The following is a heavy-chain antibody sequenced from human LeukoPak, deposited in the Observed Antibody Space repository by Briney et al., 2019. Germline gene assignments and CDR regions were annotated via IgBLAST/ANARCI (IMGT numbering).Heavy chain of an antibody. D-gene: IGHD6-13*01. CDR3: ARDPDEQQQLDHFDY. CDR2: ISSSSSYI. V-gene: IGHV3-21*01. J-gene: IGHJ4*02. CDR1: GFIFSSYS. Sequence: GGSLRLSCAASGFIFSSYSMNWVRQAPGKGLEWVSSISSSSSYIYYADSVKGRFTISRDNAKNSLYLQMNSLRAEDTAVYYCARDPDEQQQLDHFDYWGQGTLVTVSS.